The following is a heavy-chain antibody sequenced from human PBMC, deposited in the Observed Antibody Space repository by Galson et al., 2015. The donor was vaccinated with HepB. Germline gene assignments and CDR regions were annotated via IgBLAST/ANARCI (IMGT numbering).Heavy chain of an antibody. CDR2: IKSKTDGGTT. Sequence: SLRLSCAASGFTFSNAWMSWVRQAPGKGLEWVGRIKSKTDGGTTGYAAPVKGRFTISRDDSKNTLYLQMNSLKTEDTAVYYCTTVPYIAVAGRGFDYWGQGTLVTVSA. CDR3: TTVPYIAVAGRGFDY. D-gene: IGHD6-19*01. V-gene: IGHV3-15*01. CDR1: GFTFSNAW. J-gene: IGHJ4*02.